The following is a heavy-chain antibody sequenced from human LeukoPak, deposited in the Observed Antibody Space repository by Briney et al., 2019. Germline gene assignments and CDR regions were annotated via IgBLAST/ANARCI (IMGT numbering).Heavy chain of an antibody. Sequence: PGGSLRLSCAASEFTFSAYAMSWVRQAPGRELEWVSGISASGASTYYADSVRGRFTISRDNSKNTLYLQMNSLRAEDSAVYYCAEGGIAVTGDFDYWGQGTLVTVSS. J-gene: IGHJ4*02. CDR3: AEGGIAVTGDFDY. D-gene: IGHD6-19*01. CDR1: EFTFSAYA. V-gene: IGHV3-23*01. CDR2: ISASGAST.